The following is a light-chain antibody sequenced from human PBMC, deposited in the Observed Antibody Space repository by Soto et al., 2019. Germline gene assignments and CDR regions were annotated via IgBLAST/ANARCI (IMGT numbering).Light chain of an antibody. CDR3: SSYTSSNTRYV. J-gene: IGLJ1*01. CDR2: EVS. Sequence: QSVLTQPASVSGSPGQSITISCTGTSSDVGGYNYVSWYQQHPGKAPKLMIYEVSNRPSGVSNRFSGSKSANTASLTLSGLQAEDEADYFCSSYTSSNTRYVFGTGTKV. CDR1: SSDVGGYNY. V-gene: IGLV2-14*01.